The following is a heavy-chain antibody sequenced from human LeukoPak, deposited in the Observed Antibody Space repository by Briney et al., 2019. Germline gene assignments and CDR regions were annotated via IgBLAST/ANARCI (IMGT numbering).Heavy chain of an antibody. J-gene: IGHJ5*02. CDR2: ISTYNGNT. D-gene: IGHD1-1*01. CDR3: AVWSEGGFDA. Sequence: ASVKVSCKASGYTFSTYGFSWVRQAPGQGLEWMGWISTYNGNTNYAQNLPGRVTMTTDTSTTTAYMELRNLRSDDTAVYYCAVWSEGGFDAGSQGTLVTVSS. CDR1: GYTFSTYG. V-gene: IGHV1-18*01.